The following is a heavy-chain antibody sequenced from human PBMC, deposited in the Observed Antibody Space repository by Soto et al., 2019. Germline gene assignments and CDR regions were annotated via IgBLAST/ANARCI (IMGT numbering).Heavy chain of an antibody. CDR3: ARGRGSGSYDRGVGYYYYGMDV. Sequence: PSETLSLTCTVSGGSISSGDYYWSWIRQPPGRGLEWIGYIYYSGSTYYNPSLKSRVTISVDTSKNQFSLKLSSVTAADTAVYYFARGRGSGSYDRGVGYYYYGMDVWGQGTTVT. V-gene: IGHV4-30-4*01. D-gene: IGHD3-10*01. CDR1: GGSISSGDYY. J-gene: IGHJ6*02. CDR2: IYYSGST.